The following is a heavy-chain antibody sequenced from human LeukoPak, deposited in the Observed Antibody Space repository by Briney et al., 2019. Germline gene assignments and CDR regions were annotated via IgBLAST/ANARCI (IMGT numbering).Heavy chain of an antibody. CDR1: GGTFSSYA. CDR3: ARVRYSSSWSDY. D-gene: IGHD6-13*01. CDR2: IIPILGIA. V-gene: IGHV1-69*04. J-gene: IGHJ4*02. Sequence: SVKVSCKASGGTFSSYAISWVRRAPGQGLEWMGRIIPILGIANYAQKFQGRVTITADKSTSTAYMELSSLRSEDTAVYYCARVRYSSSWSDYWGQGTLVTVSS.